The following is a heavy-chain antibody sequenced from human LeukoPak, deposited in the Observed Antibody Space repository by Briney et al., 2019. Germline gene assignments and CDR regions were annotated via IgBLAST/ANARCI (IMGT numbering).Heavy chain of an antibody. CDR1: GGSFSGYY. V-gene: IGHV4-34*01. Sequence: SETLSLTCAVYGGSFSGYYWSWIRQPPGKGLEWLGEVNHRGSTNYKLSLKSRLTISVDTSRKEISLKLTSVTAADTANYCARVDIVTTNYFDPWGQGTLVTVSS. CDR3: ARVDIVTTNYFDP. D-gene: IGHD5-12*01. J-gene: IGHJ5*02. CDR2: VNHRGST.